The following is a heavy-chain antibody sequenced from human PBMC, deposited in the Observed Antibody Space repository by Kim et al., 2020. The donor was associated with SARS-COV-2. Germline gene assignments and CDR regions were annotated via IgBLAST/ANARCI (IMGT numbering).Heavy chain of an antibody. CDR2: IYHSGST. J-gene: IGHJ6*02. D-gene: IGHD4-17*01. Sequence: SETLSLTCAVSGGSISSSNWWSWVRQPPGKGLEWIGEIYHSGSTNYNPSLKSRVTISVDKSKNQFSLKLSSVTAADTAVYYCARGPIYGDYARYYYYGMDVWGQGTTVTVSS. CDR1: GGSISSSNW. V-gene: IGHV4-4*02. CDR3: ARGPIYGDYARYYYYGMDV.